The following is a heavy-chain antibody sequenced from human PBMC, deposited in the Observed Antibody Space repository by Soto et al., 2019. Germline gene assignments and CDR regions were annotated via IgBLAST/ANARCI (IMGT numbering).Heavy chain of an antibody. Sequence: HPGGSLRLSCAASGFTFSSYAMSWVRQAPGKGLEWVSAISGSGGSTYYADSVKGRFTISRDNSKNTLYLQMNSLRAEDTAVYYCAKDPYYYGSVQFDYWGQGTLVTVSS. CDR2: ISGSGGST. CDR3: AKDPYYYGSVQFDY. D-gene: IGHD3-10*01. J-gene: IGHJ4*02. CDR1: GFTFSSYA. V-gene: IGHV3-23*01.